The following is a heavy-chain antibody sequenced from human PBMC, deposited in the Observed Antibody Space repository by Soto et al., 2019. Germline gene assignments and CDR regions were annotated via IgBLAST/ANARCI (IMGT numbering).Heavy chain of an antibody. CDR1: GGTFSSYA. Sequence: SVTVSCKASGGTFSSYAISWVRQAPGQGLEWMGGIIPIFGTANYAQKFQGRVTITADKSTSTAYMELSSLRSEDTAVYYCARANDSSGYYYPVSWFDPWGQGTLVTVSS. D-gene: IGHD3-22*01. CDR2: IIPIFGTA. J-gene: IGHJ5*02. CDR3: ARANDSSGYYYPVSWFDP. V-gene: IGHV1-69*06.